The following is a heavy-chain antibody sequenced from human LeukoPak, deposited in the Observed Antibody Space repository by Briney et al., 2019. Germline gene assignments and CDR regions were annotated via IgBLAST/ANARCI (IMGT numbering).Heavy chain of an antibody. D-gene: IGHD3-22*01. CDR1: GGSISSYY. Sequence: PSETLSLTCTVSGGSISSYYWSWIRQPPGKGLEWIGYIYYSGSTNYNPSLKSRVTISVDTSKNQFSLDLSSVTAADTGVYYCATTVSVVVTTPTDYWGQGTLVTVSS. CDR2: IYYSGST. J-gene: IGHJ4*02. CDR3: ATTVSVVVTTPTDY. V-gene: IGHV4-59*08.